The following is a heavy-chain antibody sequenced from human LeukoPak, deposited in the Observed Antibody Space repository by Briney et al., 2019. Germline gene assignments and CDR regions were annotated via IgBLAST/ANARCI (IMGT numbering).Heavy chain of an antibody. CDR3: ARGLVTVVRGVRPNDAFDI. J-gene: IGHJ3*02. D-gene: IGHD3-10*01. CDR2: IYTSGST. Sequence: SETLSLTCTVSGGSISSGSYYWSWIRQPAGKGLEWIGRIYTSGSTNYNPSLKSRVTMSVDTSKNQFSLKLSSVTAADTAVYYCARGLVTVVRGVRPNDAFDIWGQGTMVTVSS. V-gene: IGHV4-61*02. CDR1: GGSISSGSYY.